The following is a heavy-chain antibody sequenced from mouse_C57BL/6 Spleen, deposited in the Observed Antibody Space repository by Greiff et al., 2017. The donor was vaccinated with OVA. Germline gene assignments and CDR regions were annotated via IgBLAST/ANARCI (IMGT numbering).Heavy chain of an antibody. J-gene: IGHJ3*01. Sequence: QVHVKQPGTELVKPGASVKLSCKASGYTFTSYWMHWVKQRPGQGLEWIGEIDPSDSYTNYNQKFKGKSTLTVDKSSSTAYMQLSSLTSEDSAVYYCARGYYGSSYWFAYWGQGTLVTVSA. CDR2: IDPSDSYT. V-gene: IGHV1-69*01. D-gene: IGHD1-1*01. CDR1: GYTFTSYW. CDR3: ARGYYGSSYWFAY.